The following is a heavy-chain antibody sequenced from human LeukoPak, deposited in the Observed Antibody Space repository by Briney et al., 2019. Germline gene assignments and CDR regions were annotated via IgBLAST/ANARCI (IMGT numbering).Heavy chain of an antibody. J-gene: IGHJ4*02. Sequence: ASVKVSCKASGYTFTSHDINWVRQATGRGLEWMGWMNPNSGNTGYAQKFQGRVTMTRNTSISTAYMEQSSLRSEDTAVYYCARETVVPAAIDYWGQGTLVTVSS. CDR2: MNPNSGNT. CDR3: ARETVVPAAIDY. CDR1: GYTFTSHD. V-gene: IGHV1-8*01. D-gene: IGHD2-2*01.